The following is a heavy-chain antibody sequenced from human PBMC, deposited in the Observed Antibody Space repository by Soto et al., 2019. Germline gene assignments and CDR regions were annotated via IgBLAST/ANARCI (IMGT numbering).Heavy chain of an antibody. V-gene: IGHV5-51*01. CDR3: ARSCDYGDPVGYFDY. CDR1: GYSFTSYW. CDR2: IYPGDSDT. D-gene: IGHD4-17*01. J-gene: IGHJ4*02. Sequence: GESLKISCKGSGYSFTSYWIGWVRQMPGKGLEWMGIIYPGDSDTRYSPSFQGQVTISADKSISTAYLQWRSLKAADTAMYYCARSCDYGDPVGYFDYWGQGTLVTVSS.